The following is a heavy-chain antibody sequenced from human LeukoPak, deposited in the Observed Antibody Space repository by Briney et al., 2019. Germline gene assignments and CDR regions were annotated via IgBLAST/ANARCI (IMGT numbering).Heavy chain of an antibody. J-gene: IGHJ4*02. CDR1: GFTFSNYP. CDR2: SGGGGNT. CDR3: AKRSTVTTSPIDY. Sequence: GGSLRLSCAASGFTFSNYPMSFVRQAPGKGLEWVSTSGGGGNTYYADSVKGRFTISRDNSKNTLYLQMNSLRAEDTAVYYCAKRSTVTTSPIDYWGQGTLVTVSS. D-gene: IGHD4-11*01. V-gene: IGHV3-23*01.